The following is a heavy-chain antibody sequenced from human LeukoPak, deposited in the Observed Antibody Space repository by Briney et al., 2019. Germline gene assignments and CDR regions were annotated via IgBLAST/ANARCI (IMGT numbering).Heavy chain of an antibody. CDR2: VYNSGIT. CDR3: ARVRLRSGYSN. CDR1: GASVRDYY. V-gene: IGHV4-59*02. Sequence: SETLSLTCSVSGASVRDYYCNWIRQPPGKGLEWIGYVYNSGITNYNPSLRSRVTISVDTSKNQFSLKLNSVTAADTAVYYCARVRLRSGYSNWGQGTLVTVSS. J-gene: IGHJ4*02. D-gene: IGHD3-22*01.